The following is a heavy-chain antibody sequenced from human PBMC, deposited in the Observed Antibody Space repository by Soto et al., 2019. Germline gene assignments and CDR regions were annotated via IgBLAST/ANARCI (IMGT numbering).Heavy chain of an antibody. Sequence: PSETLSLTCTVSGDSVTSVSDYWSWIRQPPGKGLEWIGYIYYSGSADYNPSLGSRVTISIDTSKNQFSLKLTSVTAADTAVYYCARGVGFGYYYYHMDIWGQVTTAPVSS. CDR3: ARGVGFGYYYYHMDI. J-gene: IGHJ6*02. V-gene: IGHV4-61*01. CDR1: GDSVTSVSDY. D-gene: IGHD3-10*01. CDR2: IYYSGSA.